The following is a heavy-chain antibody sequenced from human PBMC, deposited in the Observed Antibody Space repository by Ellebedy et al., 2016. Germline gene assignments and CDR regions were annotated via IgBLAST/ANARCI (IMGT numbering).Heavy chain of an antibody. CDR3: ARVMTGYFIDY. CDR1: GGSISSGDYY. V-gene: IGHV4-30-4*01. CDR2: IYYSGST. J-gene: IGHJ4*02. D-gene: IGHD3-9*01. Sequence: SETLSLTCTVSGGSISSGDYYWSWIRQPPGKGLEWIGYIYYSGSTYYNPSLKSRVTISVDTSKNQFSLKLSSVTAADTAVYYCARVMTGYFIDYWGQGTLVTVSS.